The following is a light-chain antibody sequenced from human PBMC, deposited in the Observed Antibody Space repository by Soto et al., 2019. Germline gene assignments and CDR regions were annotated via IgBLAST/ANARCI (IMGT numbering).Light chain of an antibody. CDR1: SSDVGGYNY. CDR3: SSYTSSSTPL. J-gene: IGLJ2*01. Sequence: QSVLTQPASVSGSPGQSITISCTGTSSDVGGYNYVSWYQQHPGKAPKLMIYDVSNRPSGVSNRFSGSKSGNTASLTISGLQADDEAAYYCSSYTSSSTPLFGGGTQLT. V-gene: IGLV2-14*01. CDR2: DVS.